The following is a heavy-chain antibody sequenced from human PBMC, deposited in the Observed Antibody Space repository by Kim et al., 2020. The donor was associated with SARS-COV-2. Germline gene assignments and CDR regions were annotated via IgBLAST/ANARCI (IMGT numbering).Heavy chain of an antibody. D-gene: IGHD6-13*01. CDR3: ARDYPLAAAGTFSGSRARLNYYGMDV. V-gene: IGHV4-59*01. J-gene: IGHJ6*02. Sequence: SETLSLTCTVSGGSISSYYWSWIRQPPGKGLEWIGYIYYSGSTNYNPSLKSRVTISVDTSKNQSSLKLSSVTAADTAVYYCARDYPLAAAGTFSGSRARLNYYGMDVWGQGNTVTVSS. CDR1: GGSISSYY. CDR2: IYYSGST.